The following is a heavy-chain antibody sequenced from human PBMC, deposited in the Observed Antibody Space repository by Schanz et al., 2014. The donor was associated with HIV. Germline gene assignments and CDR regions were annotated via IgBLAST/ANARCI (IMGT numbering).Heavy chain of an antibody. Sequence: QVQLVQSGAAVKKPGASVKVSCKASGYTFTTNDINWVRQATGQGLEWMGWMNPNSGNTGYAQKFQGRVTMTRHTPASTAYMALSSLRSDDTAVYYCTRSRYELHWLDVWGQGTLVTVSS. D-gene: IGHD5-12*01. V-gene: IGHV1-8*01. J-gene: IGHJ5*02. CDR3: TRSRYELHWLDV. CDR1: GYTFTTND. CDR2: MNPNSGNT.